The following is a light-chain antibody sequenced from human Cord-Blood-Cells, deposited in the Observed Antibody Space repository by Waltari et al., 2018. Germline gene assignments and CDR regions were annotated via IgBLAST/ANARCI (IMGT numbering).Light chain of an antibody. Sequence: QSVLTQPPSVSGAPGQRVTISCTGSSSTTGAGSDVHWYPQLPGTAPKLLIYGNSNRPSGVPDRFSGSKSGTSASLAITGLQAEDEADYYCQSYDSSLSGWVFGGGTKLTVL. V-gene: IGLV1-40*01. J-gene: IGLJ3*02. CDR3: QSYDSSLSGWV. CDR2: GNS. CDR1: SSTTGAGSD.